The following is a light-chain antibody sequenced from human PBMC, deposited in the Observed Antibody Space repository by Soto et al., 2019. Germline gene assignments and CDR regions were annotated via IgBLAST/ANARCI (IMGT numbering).Light chain of an antibody. Sequence: DIQMTQSPSSLSASVGDRVTITCRASQTISSSLNWYQQKPVKAPDLLIDAASNLQSGVPSRFSGSGSRSDFTLTISSLQPEDFATYYCQQSYSSPQMYTFGQGTRLEIK. J-gene: IGKJ2*01. CDR1: QTISSS. CDR2: AAS. CDR3: QQSYSSPQMYT. V-gene: IGKV1-39*01.